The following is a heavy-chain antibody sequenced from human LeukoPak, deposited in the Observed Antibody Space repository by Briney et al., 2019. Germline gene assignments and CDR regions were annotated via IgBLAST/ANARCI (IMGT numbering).Heavy chain of an antibody. V-gene: IGHV1-8*03. D-gene: IGHD2-15*01. CDR1: GYTFTSYD. CDR3: ARLVVVVAATPGPNWFDP. CDR2: MNPNSGNT. J-gene: IGHJ5*02. Sequence: ASVKVSCKASGYTFTSYDINWVRQATGQGLEWMGWMNPNSGNTGYAQKFQGRVTITRNTSISTAYMELSSLRSEDTAVYYCARLVVVVAATPGPNWFDPWGQGTLVTVSS.